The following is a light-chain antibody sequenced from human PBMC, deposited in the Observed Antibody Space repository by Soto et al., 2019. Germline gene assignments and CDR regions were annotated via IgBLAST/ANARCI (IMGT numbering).Light chain of an antibody. CDR1: QSVSSSY. J-gene: IGKJ3*01. Sequence: EIVLTQSPGTLSLSPGERATLSCRASQSVSSSYLAWYQQKPGQAPRLLIYGASSRATGIPDRFSGSGSGTDFTLTISRLEPEDFAVYYCQQYGSSPFTFGPGTKV. V-gene: IGKV3-20*01. CDR2: GAS. CDR3: QQYGSSPFT.